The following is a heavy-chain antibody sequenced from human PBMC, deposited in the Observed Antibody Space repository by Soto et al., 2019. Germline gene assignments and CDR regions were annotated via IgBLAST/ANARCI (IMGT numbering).Heavy chain of an antibody. Sequence: GGSLRLSCAASGFTFSSYGMHWVRQAPGKGLEWVAVISYDGSNKYYADSVKGRFAISRDNSKNTLYLQMNSLRAEDTAVYYCAKETLITGTSFDYWGQGTLVTVSS. J-gene: IGHJ4*02. CDR3: AKETLITGTSFDY. CDR2: ISYDGSNK. V-gene: IGHV3-30*18. D-gene: IGHD1-20*01. CDR1: GFTFSSYG.